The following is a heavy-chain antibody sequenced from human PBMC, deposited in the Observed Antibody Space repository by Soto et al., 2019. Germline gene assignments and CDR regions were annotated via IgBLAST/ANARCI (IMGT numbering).Heavy chain of an antibody. J-gene: IGHJ4*02. V-gene: IGHV3-48*01. D-gene: IGHD3-10*01. Sequence: QPGGSLRLSCAASGFTFSSYSMNWVRQAPGKGLEWVSYISSSSTIYYADSVKGRFTISRDNAKNSLYLQMNSLRAEDTAVYYCARANYYGSPGDFDYWGQGTLVTVSS. CDR1: GFTFSSYS. CDR3: ARANYYGSPGDFDY. CDR2: ISSSSTI.